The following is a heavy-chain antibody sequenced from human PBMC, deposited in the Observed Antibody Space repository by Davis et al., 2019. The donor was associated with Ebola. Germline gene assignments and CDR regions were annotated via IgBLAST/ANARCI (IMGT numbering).Heavy chain of an antibody. J-gene: IGHJ2*01. CDR3: ARLSGLFSSSSGALYFDL. Sequence: SETLSLTCSVSGGSISSGTYYWGWVRQPPGKGLEWSGAIYYNGRTYYNSSLESRVTISLDTSKNQFSLKLRSVTAADTAVYFCARLSGLFSSSSGALYFDLWGRGTLVSVSS. V-gene: IGHV4-39*07. CDR1: GGSISSGTYY. CDR2: IYYNGRT. D-gene: IGHD6-6*01.